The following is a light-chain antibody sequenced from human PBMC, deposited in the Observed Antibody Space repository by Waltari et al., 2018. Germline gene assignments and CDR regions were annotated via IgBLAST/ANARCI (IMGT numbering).Light chain of an antibody. V-gene: IGLV1-51*01. CDR3: GTWDSSNNWV. Sequence: QSVLTQPPSVSAAPGQKVTISCSGTTSNIGNYYVSWYQQLPGTAPRLLIYENDKRPSGIPDRFSASKSGTSATLGITGLQTGDEADYVCGTWDSSNNWVFGGGTKVTVL. CDR2: END. CDR1: TSNIGNYY. J-gene: IGLJ3*02.